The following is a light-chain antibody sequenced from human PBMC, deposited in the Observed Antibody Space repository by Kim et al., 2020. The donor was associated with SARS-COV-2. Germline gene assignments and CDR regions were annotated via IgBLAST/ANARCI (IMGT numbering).Light chain of an antibody. CDR1: TNNVGNEG. CDR2: RNN. J-gene: IGLJ3*02. Sequence: QTATLTCTGNTNNVGNEGAAWLQQHQGHPPKLLSYRNNNRPSGISERLSASRSGNTASLTITGLQPEDEADYYCSAWDNSLGAWVFGGGTQLTVL. V-gene: IGLV10-54*01. CDR3: SAWDNSLGAWV.